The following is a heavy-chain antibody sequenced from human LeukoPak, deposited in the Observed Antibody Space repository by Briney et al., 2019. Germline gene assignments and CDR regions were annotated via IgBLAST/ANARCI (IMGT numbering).Heavy chain of an antibody. D-gene: IGHD4/OR15-4a*01. CDR2: IYYSGST. CDR3: VRGPYGASISKWFDP. CDR1: GGSISSYY. Sequence: SETLSLTCTVSGGSISSYYWSWIRQRPGKGLEWIGYIYYSGSTNYNPSLKSRVTISVDTSKNQFSLKLSSVTAADTAVYYCVRGPYGASISKWFDPWGQGTQVIVSP. J-gene: IGHJ5*02. V-gene: IGHV4-59*01.